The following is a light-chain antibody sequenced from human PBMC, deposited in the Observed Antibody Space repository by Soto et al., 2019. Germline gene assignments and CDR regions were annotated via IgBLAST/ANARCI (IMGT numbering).Light chain of an antibody. Sequence: DIQMTQSPSTLSASVGDRVTITCRASQNIGRYLVWHQQKPGKSPKLLISDVSSLASGVPSRFSGSGSGTEFTLTISSVQPDDFATYYCQQYKSYKTFGQGTKVDI. CDR1: QNIGRY. V-gene: IGKV1-5*01. J-gene: IGKJ1*01. CDR3: QQYKSYKT. CDR2: DVS.